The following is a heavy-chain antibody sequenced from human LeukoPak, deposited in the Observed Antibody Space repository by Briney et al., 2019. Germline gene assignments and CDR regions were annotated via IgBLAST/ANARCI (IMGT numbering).Heavy chain of an antibody. Sequence: ASVKVSCKASGYTFTGYNMHWVRQAPGQGLEWMAWINPNSGGTNYAQKFQGRVTMTRETSISTAYMELSRLRSDDTAVYYCARVNRVGGYAIHDYWGQGTLVTVSS. V-gene: IGHV1-2*02. CDR3: ARVNRVGGYAIHDY. CDR1: GYTFTGYN. D-gene: IGHD5-12*01. CDR2: INPNSGGT. J-gene: IGHJ4*02.